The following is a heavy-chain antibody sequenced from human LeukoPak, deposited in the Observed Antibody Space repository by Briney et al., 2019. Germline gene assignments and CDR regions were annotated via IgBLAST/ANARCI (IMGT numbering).Heavy chain of an antibody. D-gene: IGHD1-1*01. CDR3: ARAHPFNFWFDP. CDR1: RFTVSSNY. V-gene: IGHV3-53*01. CDR2: IYSGART. Sequence: GGSLRLSCAASRFTVSSNYMNWLRRAPGKGLELCSVIYSGARTYYAGHVKGRFTISRDNATNTLYLQMNSLRAEDTAVYYCARAHPFNFWFDPWGQGTLVTVSS. J-gene: IGHJ5*02.